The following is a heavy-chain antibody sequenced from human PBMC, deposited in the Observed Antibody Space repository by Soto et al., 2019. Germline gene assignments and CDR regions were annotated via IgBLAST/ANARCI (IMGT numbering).Heavy chain of an antibody. J-gene: IGHJ4*02. D-gene: IGHD3-10*01. CDR2: IGVSGDTT. CDR1: GFTFSNYA. CDR3: AKVRRFGELRSLY. V-gene: IGHV3-23*01. Sequence: EVHLLESGGGLVQPGGSLRLSCAASGFTFSNYAMSWVRQAPGKGLEWVSAIGVSGDTTYYADSVKGRFTISRDNSKNTLYLQMGSLRAKETAVYYCAKVRRFGELRSLYWGQGTLVTVSS.